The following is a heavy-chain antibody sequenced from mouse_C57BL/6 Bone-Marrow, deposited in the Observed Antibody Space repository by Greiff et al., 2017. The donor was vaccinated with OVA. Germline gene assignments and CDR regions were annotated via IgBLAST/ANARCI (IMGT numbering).Heavy chain of an antibody. Sequence: EVQLQQSVAELVRPGASVKLSCTASGFNIKNTYMHWVKQRPEQGLEWIGRIDPASGNTKYAAKFQGKATITADTSSNTVYLQLSSLTSEDTAIYYCAREDYGSDYAMDYWGQGTSVTVSS. V-gene: IGHV14-3*01. CDR3: AREDYGSDYAMDY. CDR1: GFNIKNTY. J-gene: IGHJ4*01. D-gene: IGHD1-1*01. CDR2: IDPASGNT.